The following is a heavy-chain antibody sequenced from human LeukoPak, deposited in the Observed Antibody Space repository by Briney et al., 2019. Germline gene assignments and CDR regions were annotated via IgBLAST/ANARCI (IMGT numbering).Heavy chain of an antibody. Sequence: PGGSLRLSCAASGFTVSSNYMSWVRQAPGKGLEWVSVIYSGGSTYYADSVKGRFTISRDNSKNTLYLQMGSLRAEDMAVYYCARDAELGYCSSTSCSYYYYYGMGVWGQGTTVTVSS. CDR3: ARDAELGYCSSTSCSYYYYYGMGV. J-gene: IGHJ6*02. D-gene: IGHD2-2*01. V-gene: IGHV3-53*05. CDR1: GFTVSSNY. CDR2: IYSGGST.